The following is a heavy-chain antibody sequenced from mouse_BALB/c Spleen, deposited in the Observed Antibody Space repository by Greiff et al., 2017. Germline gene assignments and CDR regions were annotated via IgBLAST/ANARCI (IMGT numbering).Heavy chain of an antibody. D-gene: IGHD2-14*01. CDR1: GFSLTSYG. V-gene: IGHV2-9*02. Sequence: VMLVESGPGLVAPSQSLSITCTVSGFSLTSYGVHWVRQPPGKGLEWLGVIWAGGSTNYNSALMSRLSISKDNSKSQVFLKMNSLQTDDTAMYYCARDRDYRYLYFDYWGQGTTLTVSS. CDR2: IWAGGST. J-gene: IGHJ2*01. CDR3: ARDRDYRYLYFDY.